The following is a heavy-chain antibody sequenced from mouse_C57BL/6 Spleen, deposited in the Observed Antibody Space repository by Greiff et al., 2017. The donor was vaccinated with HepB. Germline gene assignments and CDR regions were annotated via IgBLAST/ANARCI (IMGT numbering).Heavy chain of an antibody. V-gene: IGHV3-1*01. D-gene: IGHD2-5*01. CDR3: ARDPNSNYWYFDV. J-gene: IGHJ1*03. CDR1: GYSITSGYD. CDR2: ISYSGST. Sequence: DVKLVESGPGMVKPSQSLSLTCTVTGYSITSGYDWHWIRHFPGNKLEWMGYISYSGSTNYNPSLKSRISITHDTSKNHFFLKLNSVTTEDTATYYCARDPNSNYWYFDVWGTGTTVTVSS.